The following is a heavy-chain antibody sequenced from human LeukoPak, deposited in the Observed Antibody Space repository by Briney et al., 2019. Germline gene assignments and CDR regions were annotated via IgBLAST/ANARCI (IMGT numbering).Heavy chain of an antibody. D-gene: IGHD2-21*02. CDR1: GGSSSSDPYY. J-gene: IGHJ4*02. CDR3: ARVAAPSLAGYCGGDCYVL. Sequence: PSETLSLTCTVSGGSSSSDPYYWSWIRQPAGKGLEWIGRIYTSGSTNYNPSLKSRVTMSVDTSKNQFSLKLSSVTAADTAVYYCARVAAPSLAGYCGGDCYVLWGQGTLVTVSS. CDR2: IYTSGST. V-gene: IGHV4-61*02.